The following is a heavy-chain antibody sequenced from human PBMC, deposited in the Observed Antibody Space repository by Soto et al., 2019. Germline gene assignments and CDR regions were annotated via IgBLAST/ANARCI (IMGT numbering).Heavy chain of an antibody. Sequence: QVQLVESGGGVVQPGRSLRLYCAASGFTFSSYGMHWVRQAPGKGLEWVAVIWYDGSNKYYADSVKGRFTISRDNSKNTLYLQMNSRRAEDTAVYYCARGWSSGWPKDWGQGTLVTVSS. CDR1: GFTFSSYG. CDR2: IWYDGSNK. CDR3: ARGWSSGWPKD. V-gene: IGHV3-33*01. D-gene: IGHD6-19*01. J-gene: IGHJ4*02.